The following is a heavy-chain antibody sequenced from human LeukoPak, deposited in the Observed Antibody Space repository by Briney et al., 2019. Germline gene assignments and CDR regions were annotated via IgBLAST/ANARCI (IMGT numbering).Heavy chain of an antibody. D-gene: IGHD3-10*01. CDR2: IDGDGIRT. J-gene: IGHJ5*02. CDR1: GFSFSDYW. Sequence: PGGSLRLSCAASGFSFSDYWMHWVRQGPGEGLVWVSRIDGDGIRTTYADSVKGRFTISRDNAKNTLYLQLNSLRAEDTAVYYCARDRGGDYYNASFDPWGQGTLVTVSS. V-gene: IGHV3-74*01. CDR3: ARDRGGDYYNASFDP.